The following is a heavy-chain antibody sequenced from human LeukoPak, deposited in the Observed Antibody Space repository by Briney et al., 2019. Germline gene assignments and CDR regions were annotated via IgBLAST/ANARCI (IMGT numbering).Heavy chain of an antibody. CDR2: TYYRSKWSF. CDR3: ARGKYTSFEN. V-gene: IGHV6-1*01. CDR1: GDSIFTNNVA. Sequence: SQTLSLTCAISGDSIFTNNVAWNWIRQSPSRGLEWLGRTYYRSKWSFDYAVSVKSRITINADTSKNQFSLQLSSVTPEDTAVYYCARGKYTSFENWCQGTLVTVSS. J-gene: IGHJ4*02. D-gene: IGHD6-6*01.